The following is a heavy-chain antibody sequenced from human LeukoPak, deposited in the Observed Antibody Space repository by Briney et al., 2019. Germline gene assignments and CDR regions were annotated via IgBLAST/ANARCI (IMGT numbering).Heavy chain of an antibody. V-gene: IGHV4-38-2*02. Sequence: PSETLSLTCTVSGYSMSSGYYWGWIRQPPGKGLQWIGSIFHSGNSYYNPSLKSRVTISIGKSRKQLSLKLNSVTTADTAVYYCARTSASYYYYMDVWGNGTTVTISS. J-gene: IGHJ6*03. CDR3: ARTSASYYYYMDV. D-gene: IGHD3-3*01. CDR2: IFHSGNS. CDR1: GYSMSSGYY.